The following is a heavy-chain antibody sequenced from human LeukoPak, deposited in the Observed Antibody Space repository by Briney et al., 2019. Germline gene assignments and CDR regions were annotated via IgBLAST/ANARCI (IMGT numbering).Heavy chain of an antibody. CDR3: AKGYAGYSSGWSDY. J-gene: IGHJ4*02. Sequence: GGSLRLSCAASGFTFSSYAMSWVRQAPGKGLEWVSAISGSGGSTYYADSVKGRFTISRDNSKNTLYLQMNSLRAEDTAVYYCAKGYAGYSSGWSDYWGQGTLVTVSS. CDR2: ISGSGGST. CDR1: GFTFSSYA. D-gene: IGHD6-19*01. V-gene: IGHV3-23*01.